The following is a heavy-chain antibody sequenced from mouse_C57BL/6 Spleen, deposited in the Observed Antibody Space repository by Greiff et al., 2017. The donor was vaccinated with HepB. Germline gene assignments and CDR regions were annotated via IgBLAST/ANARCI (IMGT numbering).Heavy chain of an antibody. D-gene: IGHD1-1*01. CDR1: GYAFSSYW. J-gene: IGHJ4*01. Sequence: QVHVKQSGAELVKPGASVKISCKASGYAFSSYWMNWVKQRPGKGLEWIGQIYPGDGDTNYNGKFKGKATLTADKSSSTAYMQLSSLTSEDSAVYFCAGTTVSAMDYWGQGTSVTVSS. CDR2: IYPGDGDT. V-gene: IGHV1-80*01. CDR3: AGTTVSAMDY.